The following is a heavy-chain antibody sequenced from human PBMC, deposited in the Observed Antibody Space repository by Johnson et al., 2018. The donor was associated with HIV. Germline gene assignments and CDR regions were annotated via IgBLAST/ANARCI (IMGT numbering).Heavy chain of an antibody. CDR2: VNGDGSYT. CDR1: RFTFTNYW. CDR3: ATDILFATARSDHDAFDT. J-gene: IGHJ3*02. D-gene: IGHD3-9*01. Sequence: VQLVESGGGLVQPGGSLRLSCAASRFTFTNYWMHWVRQAPGKGLVWVSRVNGDGSYTTYADAVKGRFTISRDNAKNSLFLQMNSLRGEDTGVYYCATDILFATARSDHDAFDTWGQGTMVTVSS. V-gene: IGHV3-74*01.